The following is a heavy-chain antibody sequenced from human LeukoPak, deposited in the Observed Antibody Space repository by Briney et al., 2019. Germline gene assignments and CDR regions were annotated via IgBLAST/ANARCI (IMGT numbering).Heavy chain of an antibody. J-gene: IGHJ5*02. CDR1: GFTFNNFA. D-gene: IGHD2/OR15-2a*01. Sequence: GGVLRLSCTGTGFTFNNFAMSWGRQSPGKGVEWVSSISGSGGHTYYADSVKGRFTISRDNSRDTLYLQMVSLRAEDTAVYYCATSYTFRFDPWGQGTLVTVSS. CDR3: ATSYTFRFDP. V-gene: IGHV3-23*01. CDR2: ISGSGGHT.